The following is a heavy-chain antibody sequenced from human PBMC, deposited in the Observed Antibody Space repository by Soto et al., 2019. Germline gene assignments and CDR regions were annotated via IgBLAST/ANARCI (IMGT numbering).Heavy chain of an antibody. V-gene: IGHV3-74*01. Sequence: QPGGSLRLSCAASGFTLSSYWMHWVRQAPGKGLVWVSRINSDGSSTSYADSVKGRLTISRDNAKNTLYLQMNSLRAEDTAVYYCARDPGTGYYDSSGYYYDWGQGTLVTVSS. J-gene: IGHJ4*02. CDR1: GFTLSSYW. CDR3: ARDPGTGYYDSSGYYYD. CDR2: INSDGSST. D-gene: IGHD3-22*01.